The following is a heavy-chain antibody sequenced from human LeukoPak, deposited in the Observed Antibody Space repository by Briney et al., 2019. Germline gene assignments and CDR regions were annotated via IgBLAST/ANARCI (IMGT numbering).Heavy chain of an antibody. D-gene: IGHD3-9*01. Sequence: SETLSLACTVSGGSISSSSYYWGWIRQPPGKGLEWIGSIYYSGSTYYNPSLKSRVTISVDTSKNQFSLKLSSVTAADTAVYYCARVGILTGSPFDYWGQGTLVTVSS. V-gene: IGHV4-39*07. CDR2: IYYSGST. CDR3: ARVGILTGSPFDY. J-gene: IGHJ4*02. CDR1: GGSISSSSYY.